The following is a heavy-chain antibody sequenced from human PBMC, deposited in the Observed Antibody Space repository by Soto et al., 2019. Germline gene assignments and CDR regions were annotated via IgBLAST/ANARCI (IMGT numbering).Heavy chain of an antibody. CDR3: ATLIERGRGYYGSGSQMRIDY. Sequence: SVKVSCKASGGTFSIYTISWVRQAPGQGLEWMGRIIPILGIANYAQKFQGRVTITADKSTSTAYMELSSLRSEDTAVYYCATLIERGRGYYGSGSQMRIDYWG. CDR1: GGTFSIYT. CDR2: IIPILGIA. V-gene: IGHV1-69*02. J-gene: IGHJ4*01. D-gene: IGHD3-10*01.